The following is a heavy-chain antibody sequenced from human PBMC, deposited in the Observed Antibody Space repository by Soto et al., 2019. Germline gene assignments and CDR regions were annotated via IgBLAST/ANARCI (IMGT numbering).Heavy chain of an antibody. V-gene: IGHV1-18*01. D-gene: IGHD6-13*01. CDR2: ISAYNGNT. J-gene: IGHJ5*02. CDR3: ARHHAMPPGIAAAGTKGWFDP. Sequence: ASVKVSCKASGYTFTSYGISWVRQAPGQGLEWMGWISAYNGNTNYAQKLQGRVTMTTDTSTSTAYMELRSLRSDDTAVYYCARHHAMPPGIAAAGTKGWFDPWGQGTLVTVSS. CDR1: GYTFTSYG.